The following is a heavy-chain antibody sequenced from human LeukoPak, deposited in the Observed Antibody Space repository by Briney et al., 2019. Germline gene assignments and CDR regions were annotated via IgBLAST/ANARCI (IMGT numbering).Heavy chain of an antibody. J-gene: IGHJ4*02. D-gene: IGHD2-2*01. Sequence: SETLSLTCTVSGGSISSTSYLWGWIRQPPGKGLEWIGDLYYSGTTYYNPSLKSRVTISVDTSKNQFSLKLTSVTAADTAVYYCERVGGAGYCSSVNCYFDYWGQGTLVTVSS. CDR1: GGSISSTSYL. CDR2: LYYSGTT. V-gene: IGHV4-39*07. CDR3: ERVGGAGYCSSVNCYFDY.